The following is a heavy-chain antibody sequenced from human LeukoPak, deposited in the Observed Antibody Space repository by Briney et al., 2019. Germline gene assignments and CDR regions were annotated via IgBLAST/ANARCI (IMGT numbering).Heavy chain of an antibody. J-gene: IGHJ4*02. CDR2: ISYDGSNK. CDR3: AGGQMFTSGGFDD. Sequence: GGSLRLSCAASGFTFSSYGMHWVRQAPGKGLEWVAVISYDGSNKYYADSVKGRFTIPRDNSKNTLYLQMNSLRAEDTAVYYCAGGQMFTSGGFDDWGQGTLVTVSS. CDR1: GFTFSSYG. V-gene: IGHV3-30*03. D-gene: IGHD6-19*01.